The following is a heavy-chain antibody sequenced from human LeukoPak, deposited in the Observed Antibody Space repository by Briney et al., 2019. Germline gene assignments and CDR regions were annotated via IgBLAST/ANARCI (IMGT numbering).Heavy chain of an antibody. D-gene: IGHD3-22*01. J-gene: IGHJ4*02. CDR1: GFTFSSYW. CDR3: ARVSLYYYDSSGYAY. CDR2: INSDGSST. Sequence: GGSLRLSCAASGFTFSSYWMHWVRQAPGKGLVWVSRINSDGSSTSYADSVKGRFPISRDNAKNTLYLQMNSLRAEDTAVYYCARVSLYYYDSSGYAYWGQGTLVTVSS. V-gene: IGHV3-74*01.